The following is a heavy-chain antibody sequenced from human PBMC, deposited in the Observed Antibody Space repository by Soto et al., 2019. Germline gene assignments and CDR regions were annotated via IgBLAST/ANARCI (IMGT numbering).Heavy chain of an antibody. Sequence: PGGSLRLSCAASGFTFSSYGMHWVRQAPGKGLEWVAVIWYDGSNKYYADSVKGRFTISRDNSKNTLYLQMNSLRAEDTAVYYCARDFFVPNLPPSSSLDYWGQGTLVTVSS. CDR1: GFTFSSYG. CDR3: ARDFFVPNLPPSSSLDY. CDR2: IWYDGSNK. J-gene: IGHJ4*02. V-gene: IGHV3-33*01. D-gene: IGHD6-13*01.